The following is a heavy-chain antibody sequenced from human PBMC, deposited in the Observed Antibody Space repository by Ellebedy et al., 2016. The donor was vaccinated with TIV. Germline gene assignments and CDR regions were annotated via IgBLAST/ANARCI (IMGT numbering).Heavy chain of an antibody. V-gene: IGHV3-11*01. CDR3: AREVVVTGAPYYFDY. CDR2: ISSSGSTV. Sequence: GESLKISXAASGFTFRDYYMSWIRRAPGKGLEWLSYISSSGSTVYYADSVKGRFTISRDNAKNSLYLQMNSLRAEDTAVYYCAREVVVTGAPYYFDYWGQGTLVTVSS. D-gene: IGHD2-21*02. CDR1: GFTFRDYY. J-gene: IGHJ4*02.